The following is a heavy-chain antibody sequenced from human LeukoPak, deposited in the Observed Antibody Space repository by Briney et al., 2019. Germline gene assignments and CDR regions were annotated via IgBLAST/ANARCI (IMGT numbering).Heavy chain of an antibody. CDR2: ISSSSSYI. D-gene: IGHD3-22*01. J-gene: IGHJ4*02. V-gene: IGHV3-21*01. Sequence: SGGSLRLSCAASGFTFSSYSMNWVRQAPGKGLEWVSSISSSSSYIYYADSVKGRFTISRDNAKNSLYLQMNSLRAEDTAVYYCARDDDSSGYYPSSVDYWGQGTLVTVSS. CDR1: GFTFSSYS. CDR3: ARDDDSSGYYPSSVDY.